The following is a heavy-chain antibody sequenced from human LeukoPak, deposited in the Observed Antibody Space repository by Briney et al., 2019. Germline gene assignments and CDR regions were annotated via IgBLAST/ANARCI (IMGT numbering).Heavy chain of an antibody. CDR3: ARDGSPMVRGVISYYYYGTDV. Sequence: ASVKVSCEASGYTFTSYYMHWVRQAPGQGLEWMGIINPSGGSTSYAQKFQGRVTMTRDTSTSTVYMELSSLRSEDTAVYYCARDGSPMVRGVISYYYYGTDVWGKGTTVTVSS. J-gene: IGHJ6*04. CDR1: GYTFTSYY. CDR2: INPSGGST. V-gene: IGHV1-46*01. D-gene: IGHD3-10*01.